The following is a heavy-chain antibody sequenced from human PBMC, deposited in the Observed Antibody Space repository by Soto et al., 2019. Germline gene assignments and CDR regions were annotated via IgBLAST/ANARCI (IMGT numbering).Heavy chain of an antibody. V-gene: IGHV4-39*01. Sequence: QVHLQESGPGLVKASETLSLTCTVSGGSITTSAYYWDWIRQSPGEGPEWIGSIYYSGRTYYNPTLESRVTISVDTSEAQFSLKLTYVTAADTAVYYCARYSASTGRFDPWGQGTLVAVSS. CDR1: GGSITTSAYY. J-gene: IGHJ5*02. D-gene: IGHD6-13*01. CDR2: IYYSGRT. CDR3: ARYSASTGRFDP.